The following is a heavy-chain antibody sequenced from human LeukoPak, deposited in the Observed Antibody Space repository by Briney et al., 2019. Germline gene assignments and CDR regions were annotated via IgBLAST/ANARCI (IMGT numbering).Heavy chain of an antibody. CDR3: TTVLNYYDSSTLDY. D-gene: IGHD3-22*01. Sequence: PGGSLRLSCAASGFTFSGSAMHWVRQASGKGLEWVGHIKSKTDGGTTDYAAPVKGRFTISRDDSKNTLYLQMNSLKTEDTAVYYCTTVLNYYDSSTLDYWGQGTLVTVSS. V-gene: IGHV3-15*01. J-gene: IGHJ4*02. CDR1: GFTFSGSA. CDR2: IKSKTDGGTT.